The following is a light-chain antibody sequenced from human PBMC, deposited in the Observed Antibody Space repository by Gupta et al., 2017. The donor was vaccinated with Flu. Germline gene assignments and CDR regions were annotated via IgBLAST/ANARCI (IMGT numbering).Light chain of an antibody. Sequence: DLQITQSPSSLSASVGDRVTITCRASQSITNFLNWYQQKPGKAPNLLIHAASTLQSGVPSRFSGGGSGTDFTLTISSLQPEDFATYYCQQSYTTPYTFGQGTKLEI. V-gene: IGKV1-39*01. CDR3: QQSYTTPYT. J-gene: IGKJ2*01. CDR1: QSITNF. CDR2: AAS.